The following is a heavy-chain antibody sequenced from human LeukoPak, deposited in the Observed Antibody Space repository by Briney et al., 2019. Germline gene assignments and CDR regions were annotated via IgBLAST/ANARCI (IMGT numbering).Heavy chain of an antibody. Sequence: GGSLRHSCAVSGFTSSSYWISWVRRAPAKGLERVANIKQDGSEKNYVDSVKGRFTISRDNAKNSLYLQMNSLRAEDTAVYYCSRAPYCLGGSCRIDYWGQGTLVTVSS. CDR3: SRAPYCLGGSCRIDY. CDR2: IKQDGSEK. J-gene: IGHJ4*02. V-gene: IGHV3-7*03. CDR1: GFTSSSYW. D-gene: IGHD2-15*01.